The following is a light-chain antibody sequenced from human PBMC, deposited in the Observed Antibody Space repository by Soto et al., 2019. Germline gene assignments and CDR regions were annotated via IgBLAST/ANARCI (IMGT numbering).Light chain of an antibody. V-gene: IGKV3-20*01. CDR1: ESVRSSY. J-gene: IGKJ1*01. CDR3: QQYGSSPAT. CDR2: GAS. Sequence: EIVFSPSPSTLSLSPGAGATLSCQASESVRSSYLAWYQQKPGQAPRLLIYGASTRATGIPDRFTGSGSGTDFTLSVSRLEPEDFAVYFCQQYGSSPATFGQGTKVDIK.